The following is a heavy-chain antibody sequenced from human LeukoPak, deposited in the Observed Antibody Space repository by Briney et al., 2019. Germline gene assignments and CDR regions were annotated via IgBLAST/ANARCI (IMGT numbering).Heavy chain of an antibody. CDR1: GGSFSGYY. Sequence: PSETLSLTCAVYGGSFSGYYWSWIRQPPGKGLEWIGEINHSGSTNYNLSLKSRVTISIDTSKNQFSLKLSSVTAADTAVYYCVIWFGELGFDYWGQGTLVTVSS. J-gene: IGHJ4*02. D-gene: IGHD3-10*01. CDR2: INHSGST. V-gene: IGHV4-34*01. CDR3: VIWFGELGFDY.